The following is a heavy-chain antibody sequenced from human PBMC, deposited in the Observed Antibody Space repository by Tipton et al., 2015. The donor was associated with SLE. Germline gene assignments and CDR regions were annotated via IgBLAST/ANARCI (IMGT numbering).Heavy chain of an antibody. Sequence: TLSLTCTVSGGSISSGGYYWTWIRQLPGKGLEWIGYIYYSGNTYYNPSLSSRVTISLDKSRDQFYLILTSVTAADTAVFYCTTARTGCSRNSCYLDNWGRGTLVTVSS. D-gene: IGHD2-2*01. CDR3: TTARTGCSRNSCYLDN. V-gene: IGHV4-31*09. J-gene: IGHJ4*02. CDR2: IYYSGNT. CDR1: GGSISSGGYY.